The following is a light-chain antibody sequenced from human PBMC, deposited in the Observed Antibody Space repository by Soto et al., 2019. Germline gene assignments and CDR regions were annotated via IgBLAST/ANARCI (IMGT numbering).Light chain of an antibody. CDR2: SNN. CDR1: SSNIGSNF. Sequence: QSVLTQPPSASGTPGQRVTISCSGSSSNIGSNFINWYQQLPGTAPKLLIDSNNQRPSGVPDRFSGSKSGTSASLAISGLRSEDEGDYYCAAWDDSLSGVVFGGGTKLTVL. V-gene: IGLV1-47*02. CDR3: AAWDDSLSGVV. J-gene: IGLJ2*01.